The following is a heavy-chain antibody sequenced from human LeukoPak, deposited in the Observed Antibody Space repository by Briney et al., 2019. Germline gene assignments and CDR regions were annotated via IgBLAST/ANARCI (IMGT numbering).Heavy chain of an antibody. D-gene: IGHD3-10*01. CDR2: ISGYNENR. CDR1: GYTFISYG. CDR3: ARDEYGAGSPLDY. V-gene: IGHV1-18*01. J-gene: IGHJ4*02. Sequence: ASVKVSCKASGYTFISYGISWVRQAPGQGLEWMGWISGYNENRNFAQKFQGRVTMTKDTSTSTAYMELRSLRSDDTAVYYCARDEYGAGSPLDYWGQGTPVTVSS.